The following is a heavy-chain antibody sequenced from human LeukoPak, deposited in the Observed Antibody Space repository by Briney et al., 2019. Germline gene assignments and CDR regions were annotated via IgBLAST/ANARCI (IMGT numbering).Heavy chain of an antibody. CDR1: GGSISSSSYY. V-gene: IGHV4-39*07. D-gene: IGHD1-26*01. J-gene: IGHJ5*02. CDR3: AREGGSYFNWFDP. CDR2: IYYSGST. Sequence: SETLSLTCTVSGGSISSSSYYWGWIRQPPGKGLEWIGSIYYSGSTYYNPSLKSRVTISVDTSKNQFSLKLSSVTAADTAVYYCAREGGSYFNWFDPWGQGTLVTVPS.